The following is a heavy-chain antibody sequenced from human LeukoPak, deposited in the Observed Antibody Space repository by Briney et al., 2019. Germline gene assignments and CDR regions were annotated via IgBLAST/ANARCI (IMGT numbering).Heavy chain of an antibody. V-gene: IGHV4-34*01. CDR3: ARGRSYYDSSGYGY. CDR2: INHSGST. D-gene: IGHD3-22*01. Sequence: SETLSLTCAVYGGSFSGYYWSWIRQPPGKGLEWIGEINHSGSTNHNPSLKSRVTISVDTSKNQFSLKLSSVTAADTAVYYCARGRSYYDSSGYGYWGQGTLVTVSS. CDR1: GGSFSGYY. J-gene: IGHJ4*02.